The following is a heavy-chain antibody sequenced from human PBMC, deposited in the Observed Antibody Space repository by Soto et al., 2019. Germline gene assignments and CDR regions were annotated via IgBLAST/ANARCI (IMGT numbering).Heavy chain of an antibody. CDR2: IYYSGST. CDR3: ASTITMVRGVIGWDYYFDY. D-gene: IGHD3-10*01. J-gene: IGHJ4*02. CDR1: GGSIRSYY. V-gene: IGHV4-59*08. Sequence: SVTLCVTCTVSGGSIRSYYWSWIRQPPGKGLEWIGYIYYSGSTNYNPSLRSRVTISVDTSKNQFSLKLSSVTAADTAVYYCASTITMVRGVIGWDYYFDYWGQGTLVTVSS.